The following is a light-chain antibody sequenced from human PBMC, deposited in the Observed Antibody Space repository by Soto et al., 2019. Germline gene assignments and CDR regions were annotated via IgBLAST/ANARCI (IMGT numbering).Light chain of an antibody. V-gene: IGLV2-14*01. Sequence: QSALTQPASVSGSPGQSITISCTGTSSDVGGYNYVSWYQQYPGKAPKLMIFDVSYRPSGVSNRFSGSKSGNTASLTISGLQVEDEADYYCSSYTSSSSNVFGTGTKLTVL. CDR3: SSYTSSSSNV. CDR1: SSDVGGYNY. J-gene: IGLJ1*01. CDR2: DVS.